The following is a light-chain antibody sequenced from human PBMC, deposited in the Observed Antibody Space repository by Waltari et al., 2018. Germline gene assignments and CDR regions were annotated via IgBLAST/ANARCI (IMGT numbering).Light chain of an antibody. CDR1: QSLLHGDGRNF. CDR3: MQARQPPYT. CDR2: LGS. J-gene: IGKJ4*01. Sequence: DIVMTQSPLSLPVTPGEPASISCGSSQSLLHGDGRNFLDWYLQKPGQSTQLLIYLGSNRASGVPDRFSGSGSGTYFTLKISRVEAEDVGVYYCMQARQPPYTFGGGTKVEIK. V-gene: IGKV2-28*01.